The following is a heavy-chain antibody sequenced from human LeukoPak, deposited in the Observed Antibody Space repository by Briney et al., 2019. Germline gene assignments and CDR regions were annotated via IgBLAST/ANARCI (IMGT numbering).Heavy chain of an antibody. Sequence: RAGGSLRLSCAASGFTVSTNYMNWVRQAPGKGLEWVSVIYSGGSTYNADSVKGRFTIARDNSKNTLYLQLNNLRAEDTAVYYCASGDYDPYYFDYWGQGTLVTVSS. CDR2: IYSGGST. J-gene: IGHJ4*02. V-gene: IGHV3-53*01. CDR3: ASGDYDPYYFDY. D-gene: IGHD4-17*01. CDR1: GFTVSTNY.